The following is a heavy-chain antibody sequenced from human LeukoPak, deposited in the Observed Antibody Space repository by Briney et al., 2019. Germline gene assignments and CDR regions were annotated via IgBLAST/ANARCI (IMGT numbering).Heavy chain of an antibody. Sequence: ASVKVSCKASGYTFTSYGISWVRQAPGQGLEWMGWISAYNGNTDYAQKLQGRVTMTTDTSTSTAYMELRSLRSDDTAAYYCARVYSSSWYRDPSFDYWGQGTLVTVSS. V-gene: IGHV1-18*01. CDR2: ISAYNGNT. J-gene: IGHJ4*02. D-gene: IGHD6-13*01. CDR1: GYTFTSYG. CDR3: ARVYSSSWYRDPSFDY.